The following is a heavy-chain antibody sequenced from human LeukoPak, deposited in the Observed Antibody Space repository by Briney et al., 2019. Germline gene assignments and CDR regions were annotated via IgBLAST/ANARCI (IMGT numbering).Heavy chain of an antibody. CDR1: GGSISSSSYY. V-gene: IGHV4-39*01. CDR2: IYYSGST. J-gene: IGHJ4*02. Sequence: SETLSLTCTVSGGSISSSSYYWGWIRQTPGKGLEWIGSIYYSGSTFYSPSLKSRVTISVDTSKNQFSLKPSSVTAADTAVYYCASLRERSYYARGFDYWGQGTLVTVSS. CDR3: ASLRERSYYARGFDY. D-gene: IGHD1-26*01.